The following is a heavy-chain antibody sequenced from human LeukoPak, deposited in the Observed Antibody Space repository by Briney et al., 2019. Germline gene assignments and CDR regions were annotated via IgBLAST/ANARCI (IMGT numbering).Heavy chain of an antibody. CDR3: AKQLGYCSDGSCYFPY. CDR1: GFIFSTSA. Sequence: GGSLRLSCAASGFIFSTSAMHWVRQAPGKGLEWVAVISYDETQKYYADSVKGRFTISRDNSKSTLCLQMNSLRAEDTAVYYCAKQLGYCSDGSCYFPYWGQGTLVTVSS. D-gene: IGHD2-15*01. CDR2: ISYDETQK. V-gene: IGHV3-30-3*02. J-gene: IGHJ4*02.